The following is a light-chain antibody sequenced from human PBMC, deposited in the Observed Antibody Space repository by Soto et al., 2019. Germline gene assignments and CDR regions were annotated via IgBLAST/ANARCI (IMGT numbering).Light chain of an antibody. CDR2: KAS. CDR3: QQYKSYSGT. Sequence: DIQMTQSPSTLSASVGDRVTITCRASQSISIWLAWYQQKPGKAPKLLIYKASSLQSGVPSRFSGSGSGTEFTLTISNLQPDDFATYYCQQYKSYSGTFGQGTKVEIK. CDR1: QSISIW. J-gene: IGKJ1*01. V-gene: IGKV1-5*03.